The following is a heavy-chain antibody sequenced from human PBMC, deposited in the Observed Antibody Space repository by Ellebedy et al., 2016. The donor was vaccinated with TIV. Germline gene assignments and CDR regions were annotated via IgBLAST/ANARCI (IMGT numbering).Heavy chain of an antibody. V-gene: IGHV1-69*13. CDR3: ARVGYTSSGPELDYYSYDMDV. CDR1: GGTFSNYA. J-gene: IGHJ6*02. Sequence: SVKVSCXASGGTFSNYAISWVRQAPGQGLEWMGGIIPIFGTAYYPEKFQGRVTITADESTSTAYMELRRLRSEDTAVYYCARVGYTSSGPELDYYSYDMDVWGQGTTVTVSS. CDR2: IIPIFGTA. D-gene: IGHD6-13*01.